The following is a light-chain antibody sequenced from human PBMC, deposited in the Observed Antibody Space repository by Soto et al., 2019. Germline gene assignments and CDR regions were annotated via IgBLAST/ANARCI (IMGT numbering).Light chain of an antibody. V-gene: IGKV3-11*01. CDR1: QNIGKY. CDR3: QQRSNWP. J-gene: IGKJ3*01. Sequence: EIVLTQSPATLSLSPGERATLSCRASQNIGKYLAWYQQKPGQAPRLLIYDASNRATGIPTRFRGSGSGTDFTLTISSLEPEDFAVYCCQQRSNWPFGPGTRVDFK. CDR2: DAS.